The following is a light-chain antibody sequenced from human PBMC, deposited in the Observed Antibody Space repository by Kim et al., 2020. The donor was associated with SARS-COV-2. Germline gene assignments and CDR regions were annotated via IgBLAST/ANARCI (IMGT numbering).Light chain of an antibody. CDR1: QDINNY. J-gene: IGKJ4*01. V-gene: IGKV1-33*01. CDR2: DAS. Sequence: SASVGDRVTITCQASQDINNYLNWYQQKPGKAPNLLIYDASKLETGVPSRFSGSGSGTEFTLTISSLQPEDIASYYCQQYGNLHTFGGGTKVDIK. CDR3: QQYGNLHT.